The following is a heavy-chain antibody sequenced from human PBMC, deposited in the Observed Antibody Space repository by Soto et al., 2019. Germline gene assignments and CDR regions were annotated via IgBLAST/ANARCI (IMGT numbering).Heavy chain of an antibody. Sequence: QVQLVESGGGVVQPGRSLRLSCAASGFTFSSYAMHWVRQAPGKGLEWVAVISYDGSNKYYADSVKGRFTISRDNSKDTLYLHMNSLRAADTAAYYGARGDNWNDGIPFLRGQGTLVTVSS. V-gene: IGHV3-30-3*01. CDR2: ISYDGSNK. D-gene: IGHD1-20*01. CDR3: ARGDNWNDGIPFL. CDR1: GFTFSSYA. J-gene: IGHJ4*02.